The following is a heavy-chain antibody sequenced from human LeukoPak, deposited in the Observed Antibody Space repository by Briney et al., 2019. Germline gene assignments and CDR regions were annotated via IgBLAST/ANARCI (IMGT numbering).Heavy chain of an antibody. CDR2: ISGSGGST. CDR3: ARNFITKYDY. V-gene: IGHV3-23*01. CDR1: GFTFSSYA. D-gene: IGHD3-22*01. J-gene: IGHJ4*02. Sequence: PGGSLRLSCAASGFTFSSYATSWVRQAPGKGLEWVAAISGSGGSTYYADSVKGRFTISRDNSKNTVYLQMNSLRAEDTAVYYCARNFITKYDYWGQGTLVTVSS.